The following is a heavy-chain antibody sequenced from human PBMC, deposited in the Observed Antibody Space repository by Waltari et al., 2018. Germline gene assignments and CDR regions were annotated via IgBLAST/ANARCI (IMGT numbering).Heavy chain of an antibody. Sequence: QVQLQESGPGLVKPSETLSLTCTVSGGSISSYYWSWIRQPAGKGLKWIGRIYTSGSTNYNPSLKSRVTMSVDTSKNQFSLKLSSVTAADTAVYYCARDYYGSGSCDYWGQGTLVTVSS. J-gene: IGHJ4*02. CDR2: IYTSGST. V-gene: IGHV4-4*07. CDR1: GGSISSYY. CDR3: ARDYYGSGSCDY. D-gene: IGHD3-10*01.